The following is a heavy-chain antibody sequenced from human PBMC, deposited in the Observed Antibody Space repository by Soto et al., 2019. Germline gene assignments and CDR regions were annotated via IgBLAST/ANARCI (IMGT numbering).Heavy chain of an antibody. J-gene: IGHJ6*03. CDR2: ISSNGVGT. CDR3: ARRARPDFYYMDV. D-gene: IGHD6-6*01. CDR1: GFTLSGYA. Sequence: EVQLAESGGGLAQPGGSLRLSCAASGFTLSGYAMDWVRQAPGKGLEYVSGISSNGVGTYYANSVQGRFPISRDNSKNTVYLQMGSLRPEDMAVYYCARRARPDFYYMDVWGKGTTVPVSS. V-gene: IGHV3-64*01.